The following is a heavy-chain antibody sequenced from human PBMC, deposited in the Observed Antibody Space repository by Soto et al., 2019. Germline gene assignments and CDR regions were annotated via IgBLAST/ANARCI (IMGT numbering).Heavy chain of an antibody. CDR2: ISYDGSNK. J-gene: IGHJ4*02. D-gene: IGHD3-10*01. V-gene: IGHV3-30*18. CDR3: AKVAGSGITMVRGAYRPDRSPYY. CDR1: GFTFSSYG. Sequence: QVQLVESGGGVVQPGRSLRLSCAASGFTFSSYGMHWVRQAPGKGLEWVAVISYDGSNKYYADSVKGRFTISRDNSKNTLYLQMNSLRAEDTAVYYCAKVAGSGITMVRGAYRPDRSPYYWGQGTLVTVSS.